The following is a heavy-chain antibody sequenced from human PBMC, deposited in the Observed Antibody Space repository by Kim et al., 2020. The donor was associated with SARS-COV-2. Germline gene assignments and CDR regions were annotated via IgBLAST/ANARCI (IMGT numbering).Heavy chain of an antibody. CDR2: IHRAGGNT. Sequence: GGSLRLSCGTSGFSFSEYDMSWVRQAPGKGLVWVARIHRAGGNTDYADSVKGRFTISRDTSRNTLYLQMNSLTADDTALYYCMGGGHFLDSSAHGTRGQG. V-gene: IGHV3-23*01. D-gene: IGHD4-4*01. J-gene: IGHJ1*01. CDR3: MGGGHFLDSSAHGT. CDR1: GFSFSEYD.